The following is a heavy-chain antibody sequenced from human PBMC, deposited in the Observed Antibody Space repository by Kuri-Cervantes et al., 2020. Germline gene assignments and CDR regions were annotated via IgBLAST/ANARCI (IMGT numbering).Heavy chain of an antibody. J-gene: IGHJ4*02. CDR2: ISYDGSNK. V-gene: IGHV3-30*18. CDR3: AKASTTVSSLDY. D-gene: IGHD4-17*01. CDR1: GFTFSSYG. Sequence: SLKISCAASGFTFSSYGMHWVRQAPGKGLEWVAVISYDGSNKYYADSVKGRFTISRDNSKNTLYLQMNSLRAEDTAVYYCAKASTTVSSLDYWGQGALVTVSS.